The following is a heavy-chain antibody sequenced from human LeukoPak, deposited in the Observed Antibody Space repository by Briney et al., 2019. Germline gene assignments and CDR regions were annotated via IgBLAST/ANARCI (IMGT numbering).Heavy chain of an antibody. CDR1: GGSISSGSYY. D-gene: IGHD6-13*01. CDR2: IYTSGST. Sequence: SETLSRTCTVSGGSISSGSYYWNWIRQPAGKGLEWIGRIYTSGSTNYNPSLKSRVTIAVDTSKNQFSLKLSSVTAADTAVYYCASSLAAAGFHYFDYWGQGTLVTVSS. J-gene: IGHJ4*02. CDR3: ASSLAAAGFHYFDY. V-gene: IGHV4-61*02.